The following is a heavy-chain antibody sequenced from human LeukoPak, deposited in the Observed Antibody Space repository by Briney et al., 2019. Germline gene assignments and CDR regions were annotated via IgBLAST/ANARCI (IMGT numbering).Heavy chain of an antibody. CDR3: SRDGGLY. V-gene: IGHV1-18*01. Sequence: ASVKVSCKASGYTFTSYGISWMRQAPGQGLEWVGWISTYNGNTDCPQKLQGRVTLTTDTSTSTAYMELRSLRSDDTAVYYCSRDGGLYWGRGTLVTVSS. D-gene: IGHD3-16*01. J-gene: IGHJ4*02. CDR2: ISTYNGNT. CDR1: GYTFTSYG.